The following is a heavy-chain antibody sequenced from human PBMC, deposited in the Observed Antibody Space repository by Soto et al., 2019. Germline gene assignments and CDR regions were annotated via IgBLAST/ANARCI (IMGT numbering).Heavy chain of an antibody. CDR1: GGTFSSYA. Sequence: SVKVSCKASGGTFSSYAISWVRQAPGQGLEWMGGIIPIFGTANYAQKFQGRVTITADESTSTAYMELSSLRSEDTAVYYCARDFWSGYGPDHYYYYGMDVWGQGTTVTVSS. V-gene: IGHV1-69*13. CDR3: ARDFWSGYGPDHYYYYGMDV. CDR2: IIPIFGTA. D-gene: IGHD3-3*01. J-gene: IGHJ6*02.